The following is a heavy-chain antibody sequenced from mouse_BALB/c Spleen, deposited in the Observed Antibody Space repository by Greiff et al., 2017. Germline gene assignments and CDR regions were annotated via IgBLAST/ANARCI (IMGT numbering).Heavy chain of an antibody. CDR3: ARENYDYDGRGLVDY. V-gene: IGHV2-6-4*01. CDR1: GFSLSRYS. J-gene: IGHJ2*01. Sequence: VKLQESGPGLVAPSQSLSITCTVSGFSLSRYSVHWVRQPPGKGLEWLGMIWGGGSTDYNSALKSRLSISKDNSKSQVFLKMNSLQTDDTAMYYCARENYDYDGRGLVDYWGQGTTLTVSS. CDR2: IWGGGST. D-gene: IGHD2-4*01.